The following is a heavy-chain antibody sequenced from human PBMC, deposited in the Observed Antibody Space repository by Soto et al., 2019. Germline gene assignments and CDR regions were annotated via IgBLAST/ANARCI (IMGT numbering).Heavy chain of an antibody. J-gene: IGHJ4*02. CDR3: EHSPWGAAPDY. CDR1: GFSVSARGVG. CDR2: IYWNDDK. V-gene: IGHV2-5*01. D-gene: IGHD3-16*01. Sequence: SGPTLVNPTQTLTLTCALSGFSVSARGVGVGWIRQPPGKALEWLAIIYWNDDKLYRPSLQSRLTITKDTSKNQVVLTMTNMDPVDTATYYCEHSPWGAAPDYWGQGTLVTVSS.